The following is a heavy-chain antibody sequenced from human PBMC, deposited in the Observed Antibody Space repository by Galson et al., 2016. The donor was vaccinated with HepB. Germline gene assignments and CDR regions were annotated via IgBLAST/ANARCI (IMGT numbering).Heavy chain of an antibody. CDR3: ARDLYSYGYRNYFDY. V-gene: IGHV4-4*07. D-gene: IGHD5-18*01. CDR2: IYTSGST. CDR1: GGSICNYY. J-gene: IGHJ4*02. Sequence: LSLTCTVSGGSICNYYWSWIRQPAGKGLEWIGHIYTSGSTNYNPSLKSRVTMSVDTSKNQFSLKLSSVTAADTAVYYCARDLYSYGYRNYFDYWGQGTLVTVSS.